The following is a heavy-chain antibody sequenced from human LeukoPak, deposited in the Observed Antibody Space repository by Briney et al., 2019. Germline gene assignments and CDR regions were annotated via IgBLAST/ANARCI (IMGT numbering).Heavy chain of an antibody. Sequence: SSETLSLTCTVSGGSISSSSYYWGWIRQPPGKGLEWIGSIYYSGSTNYNPSLKSRVTISVDTSKNQFSLKLSSVTAADTAVYYCARERVISGYYYHDAFDIWGQGTMVTVSS. J-gene: IGHJ3*02. CDR3: ARERVISGYYYHDAFDI. V-gene: IGHV4-39*07. D-gene: IGHD3-22*01. CDR2: IYYSGST. CDR1: GGSISSSSYY.